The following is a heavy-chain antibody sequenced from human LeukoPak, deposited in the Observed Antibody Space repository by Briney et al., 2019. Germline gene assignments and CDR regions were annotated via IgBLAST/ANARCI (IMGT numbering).Heavy chain of an antibody. D-gene: IGHD2-15*01. J-gene: IGHJ5*02. Sequence: ASVKVSCKASGYTFTSYYMHWVRQAPGQGLEWMGIINPSGGSTSYAQKFQGRVTMTRDMSTSTVYMELSSLRSEDTAVYYCAREEVWGYCSGGSCYSFDPWGQGTLVTVSS. CDR2: INPSGGST. CDR1: GYTFTSYY. CDR3: AREEVWGYCSGGSCYSFDP. V-gene: IGHV1-46*01.